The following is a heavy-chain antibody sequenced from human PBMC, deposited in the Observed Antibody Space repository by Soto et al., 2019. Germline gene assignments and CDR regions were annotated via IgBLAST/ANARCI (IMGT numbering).Heavy chain of an antibody. D-gene: IGHD3-9*01. V-gene: IGHV4-4*02. J-gene: IGHJ4*02. CDR1: SGSIFSSNW. CDR2: TRNSGGA. Sequence: SETLSLTCAVSSGSIFSSNWWSLVRQPPGKGLEWIGETRNSGGANYNPSLKSRVTISVDKSTNQFFLNLNSVTAADTAVYYCASHLTMTGTRGFDHWGLGTLVTVS. CDR3: ASHLTMTGTRGFDH.